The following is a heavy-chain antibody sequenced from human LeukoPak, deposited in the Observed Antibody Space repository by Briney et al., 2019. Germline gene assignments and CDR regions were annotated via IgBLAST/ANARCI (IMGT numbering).Heavy chain of an antibody. D-gene: IGHD3-10*01. CDR3: TYGSGSDDAFDI. Sequence: GGSLRLSCAASGFTFSNYAMSWVRQAPGKGLEWVSAISGSASSTYHADSVKGRFTISRDNSKNTLYLQMNGLRADDTAVYYCTYGSGSDDAFDIWGQGTMVTVSS. J-gene: IGHJ3*02. CDR2: ISGSASST. V-gene: IGHV3-23*01. CDR1: GFTFSNYA.